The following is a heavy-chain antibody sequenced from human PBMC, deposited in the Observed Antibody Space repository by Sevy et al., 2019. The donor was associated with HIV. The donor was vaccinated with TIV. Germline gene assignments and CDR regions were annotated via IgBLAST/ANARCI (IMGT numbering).Heavy chain of an antibody. CDR2: IKGKTDGGTT. J-gene: IGHJ2*01. CDR1: GLTFSRAW. D-gene: IGHD3-3*01. Sequence: GGSLRLSCATSGLTFSRAWMTWVRQAPGKGLEWVGRIKGKTDGGTTDYAAPVKGRFTISREESKNTVYLQINCLKTEDTAVYYCTTKGDFWSGYQYFDLWGRGTLVTVSS. CDR3: TTKGDFWSGYQYFDL. V-gene: IGHV3-15*01.